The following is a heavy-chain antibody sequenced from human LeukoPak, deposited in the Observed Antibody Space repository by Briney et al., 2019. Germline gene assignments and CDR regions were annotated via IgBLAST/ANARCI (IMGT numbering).Heavy chain of an antibody. CDR3: ARDGDPFDY. CDR1: GGSFSGYY. J-gene: IGHJ4*02. Sequence: MSSETLSLTCAVYGGSFSGYYWSWIRQPPGKGLEWIGEINHSGSTNYNPSLKSRVTISVDTSKNQFSLKLSSVTAADTAVYYCARDGDPFDYWGQGTLVAVTS. CDR2: INHSGST. V-gene: IGHV4-34*01. D-gene: IGHD4-17*01.